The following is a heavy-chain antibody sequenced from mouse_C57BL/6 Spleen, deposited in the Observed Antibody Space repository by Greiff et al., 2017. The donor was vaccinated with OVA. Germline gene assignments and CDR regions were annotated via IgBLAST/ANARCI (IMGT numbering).Heavy chain of an antibody. CDR2: IDPSDSET. V-gene: IGHV1-52*01. CDR1: GYTFTSYW. D-gene: IGHD1-1*01. Sequence: QVQLKQPGAELVRPGSSVKLSCKASGYTFTSYWMHWVKQRPIQGLEWIGNIDPSDSETHYNQKFKDKATLTVDKSSSTAYMQLSSLTSEDSAVYYCARHGSSWFAYWGQGTLVTVSA. J-gene: IGHJ3*01. CDR3: ARHGSSWFAY.